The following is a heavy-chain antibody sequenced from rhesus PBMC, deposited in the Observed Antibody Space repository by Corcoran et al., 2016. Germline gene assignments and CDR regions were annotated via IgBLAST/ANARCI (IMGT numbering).Heavy chain of an antibody. J-gene: IGHJ4*01. CDR1: GGSFSSYW. CDR2: NNGNSGST. Sequence: QVQLQESGPGVVKPSETLSLTCAVSGGSFSSYWWSWIRQPPGKGLEWIGENNGNSGSTDYNPSLKSRVIISKDASKNQFSLKLSSVTAADTAVYYCARPKYSSWSAVDYWGQGVLVTVSS. CDR3: ARPKYSSWSAVDY. V-gene: IGHV4-80*01. D-gene: IGHD6-13*01.